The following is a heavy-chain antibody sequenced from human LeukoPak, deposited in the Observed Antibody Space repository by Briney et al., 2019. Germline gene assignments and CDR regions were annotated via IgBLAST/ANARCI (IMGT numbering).Heavy chain of an antibody. CDR1: GYTFTGYY. J-gene: IGHJ6*03. V-gene: IGHV1-2*02. CDR2: INPSSGGT. Sequence: KPGASVTVSCKASGYTFTGYYMHWVRQAPGQGLEWMGWINPSSGGTNYPQKFQGRVTMTRDTSLSTAYMELSGLRSDDTAVYYCARGVVAATFYYYMDVWDKGTTVTVSS. CDR3: ARGVVAATFYYYMDV. D-gene: IGHD2-15*01.